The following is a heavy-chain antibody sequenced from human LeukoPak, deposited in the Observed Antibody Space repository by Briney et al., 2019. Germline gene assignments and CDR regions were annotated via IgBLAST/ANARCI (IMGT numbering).Heavy chain of an antibody. CDR2: IYYSGST. D-gene: IGHD7-27*01. CDR3: ASSLPLGAFDI. V-gene: IGHV4-39*07. Sequence: PSETLSLTCTVSGGSISSSSYYWGWIRQPPGKGLEWIGSIYYSGSTYYNPSLKSRVTISVDTSKNQFSLKLSSVTAADTAVYYCASSLPLGAFDIWGQGTMVTVSS. J-gene: IGHJ3*02. CDR1: GGSISSSSYY.